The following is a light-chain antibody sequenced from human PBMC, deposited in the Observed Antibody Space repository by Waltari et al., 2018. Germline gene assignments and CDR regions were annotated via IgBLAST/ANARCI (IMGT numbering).Light chain of an antibody. J-gene: IGLJ3*02. CDR3: AAWDDSLREV. CDR1: SSNIGSNY. CDR2: RND. Sequence: QSVLTQPPSASGTPGQRVTISCSGSSSNIGSNYVYWYQQLPGTAPKLLIYRNDQRPSGIPDRFYGSKSGTSASLAISALRSEDEANYYCAAWDDSLREVFGGGTRLTVL. V-gene: IGLV1-47*01.